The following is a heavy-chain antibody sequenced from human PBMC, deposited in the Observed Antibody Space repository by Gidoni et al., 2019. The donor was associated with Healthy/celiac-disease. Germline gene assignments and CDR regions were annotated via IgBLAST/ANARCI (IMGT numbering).Heavy chain of an antibody. Sequence: QVQLVQSGAEVKKPASSVKVPCKASRGPFSSYAISWVRQAPGQGLEWMGGIIPIFGTANYAQKFQGRVTITADESTSTAYMELSSLRSEDTAVYYCARDAIAPTYDAFDIWGQGTMVTVSS. J-gene: IGHJ3*02. CDR2: IIPIFGTA. V-gene: IGHV1-69*01. D-gene: IGHD2-2*02. CDR1: RGPFSSYA. CDR3: ARDAIAPTYDAFDI.